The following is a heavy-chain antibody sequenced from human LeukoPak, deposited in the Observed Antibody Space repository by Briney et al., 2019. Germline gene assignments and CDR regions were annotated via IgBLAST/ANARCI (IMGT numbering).Heavy chain of an antibody. D-gene: IGHD3-22*01. CDR3: AGQYYYDSSGFDY. CDR2: ISGSTSYI. CDR1: GFTFSSYS. J-gene: IGHJ4*02. V-gene: IGHV3-21*01. Sequence: PGGSLRLSCAASGFTFSSYSMNWVRQAPGKEPEWVSSISGSTSYIYYADSVKGRFTISRDNAKNSLYLQMNSLTAEDTAVYYCAGQYYYDSSGFDYWGQGTLVTVSS.